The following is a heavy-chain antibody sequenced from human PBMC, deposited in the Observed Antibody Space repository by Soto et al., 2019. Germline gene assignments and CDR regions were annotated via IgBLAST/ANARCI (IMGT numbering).Heavy chain of an antibody. CDR3: ARVRCSGGDCFYDY. CDR2: INQGGSGE. J-gene: IGHJ4*02. Sequence: EVQLVESGGGLVQPGGSLRLSCGASGFTSRSSWMSWVRQAPGKGLEWVANINQGGSGEYYLDSVRGRFTISRDNAKNSLYLQMNSLRVDDTAMYFWARVRCSGGDCFYDYWGQGTLVTVSS. D-gene: IGHD2-21*02. V-gene: IGHV3-7*03. CDR1: GFTSRSSW.